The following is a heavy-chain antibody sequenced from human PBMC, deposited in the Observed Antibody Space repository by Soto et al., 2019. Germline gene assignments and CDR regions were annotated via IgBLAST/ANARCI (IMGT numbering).Heavy chain of an antibody. D-gene: IGHD3-22*01. V-gene: IGHV4-61*01. CDR3: ARGVTMITGFDY. Sequence: QVQLHESGPGLVKPSETLSLTCTVSGGSVSSGSYYWSWIRQPPGKGLEHIGYVFYHVTTNYNPSLKSQVTTSVDKPRDQFALRLSSVTAPDTAFYYCARGVTMITGFDYWRQGSLVTVSS. CDR2: VFYHVTT. J-gene: IGHJ4*02. CDR1: GGSVSSGSYY.